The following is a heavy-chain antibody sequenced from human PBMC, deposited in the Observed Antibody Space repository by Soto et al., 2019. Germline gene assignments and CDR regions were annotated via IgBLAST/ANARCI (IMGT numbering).Heavy chain of an antibody. Sequence: SETLSLTSAVYGGSFSGYYWSWIRQPPGKGLEWIGEINHSGSTNYNPSLKSRVTISVDTSKNQFSLKLSSVTAADTAVYYCARGITMVRGFDPWGQGTLVTVS. V-gene: IGHV4-34*01. J-gene: IGHJ5*02. CDR1: GGSFSGYY. CDR2: INHSGST. CDR3: ARGITMVRGFDP. D-gene: IGHD3-10*01.